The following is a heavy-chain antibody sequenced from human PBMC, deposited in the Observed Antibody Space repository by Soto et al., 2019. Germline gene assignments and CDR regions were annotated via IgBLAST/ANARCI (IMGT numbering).Heavy chain of an antibody. CDR1: GYTFTSYG. Sequence: GASVKVSGKASGYTFTSYGISWVRQAPGQGLEWMGWISAYNGNTNDAQKLQGRVTMTTDTSTSTAYTELRSLRSCETAVYYCAVGESNTVDYWGQGTLVTVSS. CDR3: AVGESNTVDY. CDR2: ISAYNGNT. J-gene: IGHJ4*02. V-gene: IGHV1-18*01. D-gene: IGHD3-10*01.